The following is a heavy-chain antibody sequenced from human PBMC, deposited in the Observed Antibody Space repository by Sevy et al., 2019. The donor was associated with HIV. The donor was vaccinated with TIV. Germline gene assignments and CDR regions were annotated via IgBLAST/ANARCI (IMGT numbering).Heavy chain of an antibody. J-gene: IGHJ4*02. CDR3: ARVAYCDGDCYPFDY. Sequence: SETLSLTCSVSGGSISGYYWSWIRQPPGKGLEWIGYINYSGSTNYNPSLKSRVTISVDTSKNQFSLKLSSVTAADTAVYYCARVAYCDGDCYPFDYWGQGTLVTVSS. CDR1: GGSISGYY. D-gene: IGHD2-21*02. V-gene: IGHV4-59*01. CDR2: INYSGST.